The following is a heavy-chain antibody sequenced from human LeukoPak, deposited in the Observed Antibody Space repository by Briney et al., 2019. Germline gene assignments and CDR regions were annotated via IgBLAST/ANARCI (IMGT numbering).Heavy chain of an antibody. CDR1: GFTFYDYG. Sequence: GGSLRLSCAASGFTFYDYGMSGVRHAPGKGLEWVSGINRNGGSTVYADSVKGRFTISRDNAKNSLYLQMNSLRAEDTALYYCVRGFRGGPFDYWGQGTLVTVSS. D-gene: IGHD3-10*01. CDR3: VRGFRGGPFDY. V-gene: IGHV3-20*04. J-gene: IGHJ4*02. CDR2: INRNGGST.